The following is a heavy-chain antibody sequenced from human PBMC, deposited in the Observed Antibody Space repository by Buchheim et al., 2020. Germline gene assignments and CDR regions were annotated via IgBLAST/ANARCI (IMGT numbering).Heavy chain of an antibody. CDR2: IKQDGSEK. J-gene: IGHJ6*02. D-gene: IGHD1-26*01. CDR1: GFTFSSYW. CDR3: AGGRYSYYYYYGMDV. V-gene: IGHV3-7*01. Sequence: VQLVESGGGLVQPGGSLRLSCAASGFTFSSYWMSWVRQAPGKGLEWVANIKQDGSEKYYVDSVKGRFTISRDNAKNSLYLQMNSLRAEDTAVYYCAGGRYSYYYYYGMDVWGQGTT.